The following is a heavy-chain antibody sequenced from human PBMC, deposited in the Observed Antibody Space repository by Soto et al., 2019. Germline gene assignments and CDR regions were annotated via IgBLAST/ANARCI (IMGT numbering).Heavy chain of an antibody. J-gene: IGHJ4*02. V-gene: IGHV3-30*18. Sequence: QVQLVESGGGVVQPGRSLRLSCAASGFTFSSYGMHWVRQAPGKGLEWVAVISYDGSNKYYADSVKGRFIISRDNSKNTLYLQMNSLRAEDTAVYYCAKSYSSGWYFDYWGQGTLVTVSS. CDR1: GFTFSSYG. CDR3: AKSYSSGWYFDY. D-gene: IGHD6-19*01. CDR2: ISYDGSNK.